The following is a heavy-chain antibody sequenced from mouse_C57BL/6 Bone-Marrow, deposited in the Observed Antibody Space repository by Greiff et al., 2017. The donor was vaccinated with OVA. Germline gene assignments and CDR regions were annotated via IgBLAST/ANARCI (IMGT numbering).Heavy chain of an antibody. D-gene: IGHD4-1*01. J-gene: IGHJ1*03. CDR1: GFTFSDYH. Sequence: EVKLMESGGGLVQPGGSLKLSCAASGFTFSDYHMYWVRQTPEKRLEWVAYISNGGGSTYYPDTVKGRFTISRDNAKNTLYLQMSRLKSEDTAMYYCATGGTWYFDVWGTGTTVTVSS. V-gene: IGHV5-12*01. CDR2: ISNGGGST. CDR3: ATGGTWYFDV.